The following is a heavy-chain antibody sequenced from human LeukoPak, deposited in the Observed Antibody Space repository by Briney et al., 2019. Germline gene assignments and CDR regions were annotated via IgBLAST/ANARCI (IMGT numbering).Heavy chain of an antibody. D-gene: IGHD5-18*01. Sequence: SGTLSLTCAVSGGSISSSNWWSWVRPPPGKGLEWIGEIYHSGSTNYNPSLKSRATISVDKSKNQFSLKLSSVTAADTAVYYCARDIDGYGYSFDYWGQGTLVTVSS. V-gene: IGHV4-4*02. CDR3: ARDIDGYGYSFDY. CDR2: IYHSGST. J-gene: IGHJ4*02. CDR1: GGSISSSNW.